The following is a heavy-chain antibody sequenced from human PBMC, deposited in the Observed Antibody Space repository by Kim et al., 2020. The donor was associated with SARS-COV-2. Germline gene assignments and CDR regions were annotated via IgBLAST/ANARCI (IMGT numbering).Heavy chain of an antibody. V-gene: IGHV4-31*02. D-gene: IGHD3-16*01. J-gene: IGHJ3*02. Sequence: SLKSRFTISLDTSKNQFSLKLSSVSAADTAVYYCARESRFCGSYHGAFDIWGQGTMVTVSS. CDR3: ARESRFCGSYHGAFDI.